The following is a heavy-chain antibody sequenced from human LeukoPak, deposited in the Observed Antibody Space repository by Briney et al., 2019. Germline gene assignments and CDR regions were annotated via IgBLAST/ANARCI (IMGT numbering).Heavy chain of an antibody. V-gene: IGHV3-7*01. D-gene: IGHD5-24*01. J-gene: IGHJ4*02. CDR1: GFTFSSYW. CDR2: IKQDGSEK. CDR3: ARDRRDGYNLLDY. Sequence: GGSLRLSCAASGFTFSSYWMSWVRQAPGKGLEWVANIKQDGSEKYYVDSVKGRFTISRDNSKKSLYLQMNSLRGEDTAMYYCARDRRDGYNLLDYWGQGTLVTVSS.